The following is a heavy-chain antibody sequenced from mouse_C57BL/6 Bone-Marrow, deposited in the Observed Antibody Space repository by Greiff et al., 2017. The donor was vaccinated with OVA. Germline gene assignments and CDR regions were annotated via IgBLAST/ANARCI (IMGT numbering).Heavy chain of an antibody. J-gene: IGHJ2*01. CDR2: IYPGDGDT. CDR1: GYAFSSSW. V-gene: IGHV1-82*01. Sequence: VQLQQSGPELVKPGASVKISCKASGYAFSSSWMNWVKQRPGKGLEWIGRIYPGDGDTNYNGKFKGKATLTADKSSSTAYMQLSSLTSEDSAVYFCARDYVSIVPRTNYYFDYWGQGTTLTVSS. CDR3: ARDYVSIVPRTNYYFDY. D-gene: IGHD4-1*01.